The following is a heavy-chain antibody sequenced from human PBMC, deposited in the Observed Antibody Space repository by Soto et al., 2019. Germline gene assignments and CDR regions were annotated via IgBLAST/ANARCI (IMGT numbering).Heavy chain of an antibody. CDR1: GFTFCTSW. Sequence: EVLLVESGGDLIQPGGSLRKSCAASGFTFCTSWMHWVRPTPGEGLAWVSLINNDGTTINYVDSVKGRFTISRDYAMDTLYLQMNTLRADDTAVYYCTRAGSYRFDYWGQGTLVTVSS. CDR3: TRAGSYRFDY. D-gene: IGHD1-26*01. V-gene: IGHV3-74*01. J-gene: IGHJ4*02. CDR2: INNDGTTI.